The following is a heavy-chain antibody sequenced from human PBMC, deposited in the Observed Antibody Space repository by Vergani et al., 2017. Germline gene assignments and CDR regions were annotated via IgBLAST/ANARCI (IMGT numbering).Heavy chain of an antibody. V-gene: IGHV3-30*03. CDR3: AREGFNRGTTVVTDSYYYYYGMDV. J-gene: IGHJ6*02. Sequence: QVQLVESGGGVVQPGRSLRLSCAASGFTFSSYGMHWVRQAPGKGLEWVAVISYDGSNKYYADSVKGRFTISRDNSKNTLYLQMNSLRAEDTAVYYCAREGFNRGTTVVTDSYYYYYGMDVWGQGTTVTVSS. CDR1: GFTFSSYG. D-gene: IGHD4-23*01. CDR2: ISYDGSNK.